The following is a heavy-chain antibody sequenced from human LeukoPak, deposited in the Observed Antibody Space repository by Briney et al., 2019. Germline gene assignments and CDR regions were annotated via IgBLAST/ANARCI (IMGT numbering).Heavy chain of an antibody. D-gene: IGHD3-10*01. CDR2: INGDGSGT. CDR3: ARESFGSGAKPFDY. V-gene: IGHV3-64*01. CDR1: GFTFNNYA. J-gene: IGHJ4*02. Sequence: GGSLRLSCAASGFTFNNYAMHWVRQAPGKGLEYVSTINGDGSGTYYAKSVEGRFTISRDNSRNTLYLQMGSLRTEDMAVYYCARESFGSGAKPFDYWGQGTLVTVSS.